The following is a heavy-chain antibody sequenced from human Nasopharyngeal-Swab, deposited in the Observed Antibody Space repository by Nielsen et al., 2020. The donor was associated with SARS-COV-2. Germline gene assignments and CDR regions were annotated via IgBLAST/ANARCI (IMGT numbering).Heavy chain of an antibody. CDR1: GFTFSNYG. Sequence: GGSLRLSCAASGFTFSNYGMHWVRQAPGKGLEWVTVIWFDGSKKYYANSVKGRFTVSRDNSKNTLYLQMSSLRAEGTAVYHCAKDFSTGASGCLFDWGQGTLVTVSS. CDR2: IWFDGSKK. V-gene: IGHV3-33*06. CDR3: AKDFSTGASGCLFD. D-gene: IGHD6-19*01. J-gene: IGHJ4*02.